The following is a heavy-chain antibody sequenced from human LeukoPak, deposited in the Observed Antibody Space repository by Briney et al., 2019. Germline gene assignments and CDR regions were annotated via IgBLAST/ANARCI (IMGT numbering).Heavy chain of an antibody. J-gene: IGHJ4*02. CDR2: INSDGSTT. CDR3: ARVGTTVRSCFDY. D-gene: IGHD1-1*01. V-gene: IGHV3-74*01. Sequence: PGGPLGLSCAASGFTFRSYWMHWVRQAPGKGLVWVSRINSDGSTTDYADSVKGRFTISRDNAKNTLYLQMNSLRAEDTAVYYCARVGTTVRSCFDYWGQGALVTVSS. CDR1: GFTFRSYW.